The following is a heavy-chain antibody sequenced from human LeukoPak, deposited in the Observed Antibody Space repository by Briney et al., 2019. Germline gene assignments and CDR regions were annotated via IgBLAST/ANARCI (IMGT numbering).Heavy chain of an antibody. CDR2: INPNSGGT. Sequence: ASVKVSCKASGYTFGTHWMHWVRQAPGQGLEWMGWINPNSGGTNYAQKFQGRVTMTRDTSISTAYMELSRLRSDDTAVYYCARDVGGYLFDYWGQGTLVTVSS. J-gene: IGHJ4*02. CDR1: GYTFGTHW. CDR3: ARDVGGYLFDY. V-gene: IGHV1-2*02. D-gene: IGHD5-12*01.